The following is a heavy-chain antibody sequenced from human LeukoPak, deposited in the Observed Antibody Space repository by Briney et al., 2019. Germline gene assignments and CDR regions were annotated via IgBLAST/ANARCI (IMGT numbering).Heavy chain of an antibody. D-gene: IGHD3-10*01. J-gene: IGHJ4*02. Sequence: GGSLRLSCAASGFTFSGYAMSWVRQAPGKGLEWVSGISGSGGSTYYADSVKGRFTISRDNSKNTLYLQMNSLRAEDTAVYYCANEGVYGSGSPYFDYWGQGTLVTVSS. CDR3: ANEGVYGSGSPYFDY. V-gene: IGHV3-23*01. CDR1: GFTFSGYA. CDR2: ISGSGGST.